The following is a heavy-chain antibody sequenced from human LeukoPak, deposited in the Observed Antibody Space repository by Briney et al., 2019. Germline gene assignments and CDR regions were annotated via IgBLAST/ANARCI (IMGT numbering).Heavy chain of an antibody. V-gene: IGHV3-21*01. J-gene: IGHJ4*02. CDR3: AREFTVDTAMVH. D-gene: IGHD5-18*01. CDR1: GFTFSSYS. CDR2: ISSSSSYI. Sequence: PGGSLRLSCAASGFTFSSYSMNWVRQAPGKGLEWVSSISSSSSYIYYADSVKGRFTISRDNAKNSLYLQMNSLRAEDTAVYHCAREFTVDTAMVHWGQGTLVTVSS.